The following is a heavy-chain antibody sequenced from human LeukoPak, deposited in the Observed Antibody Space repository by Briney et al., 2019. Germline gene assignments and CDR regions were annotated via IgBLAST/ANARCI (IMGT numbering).Heavy chain of an antibody. D-gene: IGHD1-26*01. CDR2: INPSGATT. CDR1: GYTFSTYY. V-gene: IGHV1-46*01. J-gene: IGHJ4*02. CDR3: SRDLGGGYNDY. Sequence: ASVKVSCKASGYTFSTYYMHWVRQAPGQGLEWVGVINPSGATTTYAQKFQGRVTMTRDTSTSTVYMELSSLRIEDAAMYYCSRDLGGGYNDYWGQGTMVTVSS.